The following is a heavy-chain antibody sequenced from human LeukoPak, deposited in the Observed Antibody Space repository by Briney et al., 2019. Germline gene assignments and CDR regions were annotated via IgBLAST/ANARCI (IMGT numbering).Heavy chain of an antibody. CDR3: AMGLRRTYYYDSSGYFPLGP. Sequence: GGSLRLSCAASGFTFDDYAMHWVRQAPGKGLEWVSGIRRNSSNIGYADSVKGRFTISRDNAKNSLYLQMNSLRAEDTALYYCAMGLRRTYYYDSSGYFPLGPWGKGTLVTVSS. CDR1: GFTFDDYA. CDR2: IRRNSSNI. V-gene: IGHV3-9*01. D-gene: IGHD3-22*01. J-gene: IGHJ5*02.